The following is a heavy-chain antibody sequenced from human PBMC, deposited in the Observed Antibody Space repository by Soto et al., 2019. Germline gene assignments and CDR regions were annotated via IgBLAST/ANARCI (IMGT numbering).Heavy chain of an antibody. D-gene: IGHD4-17*01. CDR2: ISYDGNNK. J-gene: IGHJ4*02. CDR3: AREDYGEQYFDY. CDR1: GFTFSSYA. V-gene: IGHV3-30-3*01. Sequence: VQLVESGGGVVQPGRSLRLSCPASGFTFSSYAMHWVRQAPGKGLEWVAVISYDGNNKYYADSVKGRFTISRNNFKNTLYLQMNSLSLEDTAVYYCAREDYGEQYFDYWGQGTLVTVSS.